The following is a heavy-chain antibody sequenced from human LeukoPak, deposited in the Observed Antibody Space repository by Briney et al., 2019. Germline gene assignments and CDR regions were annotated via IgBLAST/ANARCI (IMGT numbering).Heavy chain of an antibody. D-gene: IGHD2-8*01. V-gene: IGHV3-72*01. CDR3: ARALSPGCRTWRVCYFDY. Sequence: GGSLRLTCVGSGFTLSDYYMDWVRQAPGKGLEWVGRTRNKANSYTTEYAASVKGRFTISRDGSKNSLYLQMNSLKTEDTAVYYCARALSPGCRTWRVCYFDYWGQGTLVSVSS. CDR2: TRNKANSYTT. J-gene: IGHJ4*02. CDR1: GFTLSDYY.